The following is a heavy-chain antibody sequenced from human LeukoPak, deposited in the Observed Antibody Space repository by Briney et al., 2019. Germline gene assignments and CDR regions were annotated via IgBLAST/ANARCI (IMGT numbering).Heavy chain of an antibody. Sequence: GASVKVSSKASGYTFTGYYMHWVRQAPGQGLEWMGWINPNSGGTNYAQKFQGRVTMTRDTSISTAYMELSRLRSDDTAVYYCARVNYRRPAEYFQHWGQGTLVTVSS. D-gene: IGHD1-7*01. V-gene: IGHV1-2*02. CDR3: ARVNYRRPAEYFQH. CDR1: GYTFTGYY. CDR2: INPNSGGT. J-gene: IGHJ1*01.